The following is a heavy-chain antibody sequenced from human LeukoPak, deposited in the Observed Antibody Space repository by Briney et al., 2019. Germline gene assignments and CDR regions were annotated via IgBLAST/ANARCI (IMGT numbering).Heavy chain of an antibody. CDR3: ARGESTSDFWGQAIYFDD. CDR2: ICATGSGV. Sequence: GGSLRLSCAASGVTFSDYYMGWVRQAPGKGGERGSYICATGSGVFYADSVKGGFTTYREKVKKTLCLGVGSLRVDDAAVYYCARGESTSDFWGQAIYFDDWGQGTRVTVSS. V-gene: IGHV3-11*01. D-gene: IGHD3-3*01. J-gene: IGHJ4*02. CDR1: GVTFSDYY.